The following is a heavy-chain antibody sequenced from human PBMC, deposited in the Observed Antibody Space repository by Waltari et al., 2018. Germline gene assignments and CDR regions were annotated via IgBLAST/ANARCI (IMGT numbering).Heavy chain of an antibody. J-gene: IGHJ4*02. CDR3: ARDSKLYSSSWYY. D-gene: IGHD6-13*01. CDR2: INPNTGGT. CDR1: GYTFTAYH. Sequence: QVQLVQSGAAVKQPGASVKVSCRASGYTFTAYHMHWVRQVPGQGLEWMGRINPNTGGTTYAQKFGGRVTMTRDTAISTAYMELHSLTTEDTAVYYCARDSKLYSSSWYYWGQGTLVTVSS. V-gene: IGHV1-2*06.